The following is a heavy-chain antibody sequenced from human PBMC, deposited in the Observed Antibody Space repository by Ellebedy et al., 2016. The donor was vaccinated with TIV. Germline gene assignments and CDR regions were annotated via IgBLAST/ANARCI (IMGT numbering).Heavy chain of an antibody. CDR1: GFTFSIYW. J-gene: IGHJ5*02. Sequence: GESLKISCVTSGFTFSIYWMSWVRQAPGKGLEWVANTDHDGRVKFYVDSVEGRFTISRDNAKNSLYLQMNSLRVEDTAVYYCAKSLGNGDYSSVSWGQGILVTVSS. CDR2: TDHDGRVK. CDR3: AKSLGNGDYSSVS. V-gene: IGHV3-7*03. D-gene: IGHD4-17*01.